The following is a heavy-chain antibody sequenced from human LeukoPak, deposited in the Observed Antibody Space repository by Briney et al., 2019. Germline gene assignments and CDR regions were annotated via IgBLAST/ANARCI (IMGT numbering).Heavy chain of an antibody. Sequence: ASVKVSCKASGYTFTSYGISWVRQAPGQGLEWMGRIIPILGIANYARKFQGRVTITADKSTSTAYMELSSLRSEDTAVYYCARDGTVAGTVHWGQGTLVTVSS. CDR1: GYTFTSYG. CDR2: IIPILGIA. D-gene: IGHD6-19*01. CDR3: ARDGTVAGTVH. V-gene: IGHV1-69*04. J-gene: IGHJ4*02.